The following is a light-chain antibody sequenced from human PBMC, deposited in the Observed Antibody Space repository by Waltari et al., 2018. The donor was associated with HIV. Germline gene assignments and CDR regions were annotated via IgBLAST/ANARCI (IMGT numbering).Light chain of an antibody. CDR3: YSTDSSGNHRV. Sequence: SYELTRPPSVSVSPGQTARITCSGDALPKKYAYWYQQKSGQAPVLVIYEDSKRPSGIAERFSGSSSGTMATLTISGAQVEDEADYYCYSTDSSGNHRVFGGGTKLTVL. CDR1: ALPKKY. CDR2: EDS. J-gene: IGLJ2*01. V-gene: IGLV3-10*01.